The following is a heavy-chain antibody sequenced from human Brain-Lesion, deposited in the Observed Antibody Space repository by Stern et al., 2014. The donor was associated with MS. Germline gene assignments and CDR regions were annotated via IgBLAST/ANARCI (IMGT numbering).Heavy chain of an antibody. CDR1: GGSISSGGYY. J-gene: IGHJ6*02. V-gene: IGHV4-61*02. CDR3: ARGRVVPGFQYYATDV. D-gene: IGHD2-2*01. CDR2: IFNSGST. Sequence: VQLVESGPGLVKPSQTLSLSCTVSGGSISSGGYYWSWIRQPAGKGLEWIGRIFNSGSTSYKPSLKSRVTISIDTPKNQFSLRLNSMTAADTAVYYCARGRVVPGFQYYATDVWGQGTTVIVSS.